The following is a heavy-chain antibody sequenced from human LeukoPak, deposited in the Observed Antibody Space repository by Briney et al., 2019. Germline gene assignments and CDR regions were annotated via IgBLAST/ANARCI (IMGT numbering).Heavy chain of an antibody. CDR3: ARDLYGGRFDP. CDR2: ISGSGGST. V-gene: IGHV3-23*01. D-gene: IGHD4-23*01. J-gene: IGHJ5*02. CDR1: GFTFSSYA. Sequence: GGSLRLSCAASGFTFSSYAMSWVRQAPGKGLEWVSAISGSGGSTYYADSVKGRFTISRDNAKNSLYLQMNSLRAEDTAVYYCARDLYGGRFDPWGQGTLVTVSS.